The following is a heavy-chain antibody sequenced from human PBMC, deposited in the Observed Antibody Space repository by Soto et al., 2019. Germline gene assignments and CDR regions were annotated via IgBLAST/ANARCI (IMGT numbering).Heavy chain of an antibody. D-gene: IGHD5-12*01. CDR1: GGTFSSYT. CDR2: IIPILGIA. Sequence: QVQLVQSGAEVKKPGSSVKVSCKASGGTFSSYTISWVRQAPGQGLEWMGRIIPILGIANYAQKFQGRVTITADKSTSTAYMELSSLRSEDTAVYYCARGVRGYSGYELERNYYYYGMDVWGQGTTVTVSS. CDR3: ARGVRGYSGYELERNYYYYGMDV. V-gene: IGHV1-69*02. J-gene: IGHJ6*02.